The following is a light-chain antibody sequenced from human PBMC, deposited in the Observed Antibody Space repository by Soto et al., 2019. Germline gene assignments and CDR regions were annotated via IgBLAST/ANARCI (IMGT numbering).Light chain of an antibody. CDR3: QQYGSFPRT. J-gene: IGKJ1*01. CDR1: QSVSSSY. CDR2: GAS. Sequence: EIVLTQSPGTLSLSPGERATLSCRASQSVSSSYLAWYQQKPGQAPRLLIYGASSRATGIPDRFSGSGSGTDFTLTISRLEPEDFVVYYCQQYGSFPRTFGQGTKVEIK. V-gene: IGKV3-20*01.